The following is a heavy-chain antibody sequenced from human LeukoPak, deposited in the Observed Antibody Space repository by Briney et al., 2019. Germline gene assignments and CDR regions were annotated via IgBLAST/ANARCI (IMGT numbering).Heavy chain of an antibody. D-gene: IGHD6-6*01. CDR2: ISSSSSYI. Sequence: GGSLRLSCAASGFTFSAYSMNWVRQAPGKGREWVPSISSSSSYIYYADSVKGRFTISRDNAKNSLYLQMNSLRAEDTAVYYCARGMGLVRYYYMDVWGKGTTVTVSS. V-gene: IGHV3-21*01. J-gene: IGHJ6*03. CDR1: GFTFSAYS. CDR3: ARGMGLVRYYYMDV.